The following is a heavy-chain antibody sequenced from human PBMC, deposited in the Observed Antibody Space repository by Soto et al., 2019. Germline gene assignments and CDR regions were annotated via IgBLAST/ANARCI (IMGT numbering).Heavy chain of an antibody. CDR3: AKDENSSPSGYYGMDV. J-gene: IGHJ6*02. Sequence: LRLPCAASGFTFTSYAMSWVRQAPGKGLEWVSGISGYGGNTYYADSVKGRFTVSRDNSKNTLYLQMNSLRAEDTAVYYCAKDENSSPSGYYGMDVWGQGTTVTVSS. CDR1: GFTFTSYA. CDR2: ISGYGGNT. V-gene: IGHV3-23*01. D-gene: IGHD6-13*01.